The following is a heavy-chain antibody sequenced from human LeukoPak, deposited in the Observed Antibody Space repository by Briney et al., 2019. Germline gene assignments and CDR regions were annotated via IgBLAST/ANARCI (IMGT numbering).Heavy chain of an antibody. Sequence: GGSLRLSCAASGLTFSSYWMSWVRQAPGKGLEWVANIKQDGSEKYYVDSVKGRFTISRDNAKNSLYLQMNSLRAEDTAVYYCARESYNWNYDYWGQGTLVTVSS. CDR3: ARESYNWNYDY. V-gene: IGHV3-7*01. CDR1: GLTFSSYW. J-gene: IGHJ4*02. CDR2: IKQDGSEK. D-gene: IGHD1-7*01.